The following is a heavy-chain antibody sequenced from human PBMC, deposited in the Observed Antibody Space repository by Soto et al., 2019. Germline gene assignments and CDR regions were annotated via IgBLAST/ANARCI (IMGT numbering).Heavy chain of an antibody. CDR1: GLPHSLFA. CDR2: IYGSGGGI. CDR3: AKGAVYNDGLWLMDL. D-gene: IGHD3-10*01. J-gene: IGHJ4*02. V-gene: IGHV3-23*01. Sequence: GGSLRLSCIASGLPHSLFAMMWIRTAPGKGLECVSGIYGSGGGIPYADSVKGRFTISRDNSKNTVYLQMSDLRADDTAIYYCAKGAVYNDGLWLMDLWGQGTQVTVSS.